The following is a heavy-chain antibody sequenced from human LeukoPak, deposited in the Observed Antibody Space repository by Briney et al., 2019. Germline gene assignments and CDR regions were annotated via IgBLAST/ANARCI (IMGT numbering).Heavy chain of an antibody. CDR1: GGSISSSSYY. Sequence: SETLSLTCTVSGGSISSSSYYWGWIRQPPGKGLEWIGSIYYSGSTYYNPSLKSRVTISVATSKNQFSLKLSSVTAADTAVYYCASSYDFWSGYYPHDAFDIWGQGTMVTVSS. CDR2: IYYSGST. D-gene: IGHD3-3*01. V-gene: IGHV4-39*01. J-gene: IGHJ3*02. CDR3: ASSYDFWSGYYPHDAFDI.